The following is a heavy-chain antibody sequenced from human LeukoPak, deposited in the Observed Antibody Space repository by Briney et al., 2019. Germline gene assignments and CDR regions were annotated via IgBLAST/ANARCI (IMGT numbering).Heavy chain of an antibody. CDR2: IIPIFGTA. D-gene: IGHD4-11*01. CDR3: ARGGLLGPYSNYDPFDY. J-gene: IGHJ4*02. CDR1: GGTFSGYA. V-gene: IGHV1-69*06. Sequence: SVKVSCKASGGTFSGYAISWVRQAPGQGLEWMGGIIPIFGTANYAQKFQGRVTITADKSTSTAYMELSSLRSEDTAVYYCARGGLLGPYSNYDPFDYWGQGTLVTVSS.